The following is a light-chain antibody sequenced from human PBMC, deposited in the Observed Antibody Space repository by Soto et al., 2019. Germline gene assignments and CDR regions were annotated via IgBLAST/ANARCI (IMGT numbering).Light chain of an antibody. CDR1: SSDVGGYNY. V-gene: IGLV2-14*01. CDR3: SSSTSRSLV. J-gene: IGLJ1*01. CDR2: DVS. Sequence: QSALTQPASVSGSPGQSITISCTGTSSDVGGYNYVSWYQQHPGKAPKLMIYDVSNRPSGVSNRFSGSKSGNTASLTISGLQAEDEADYYCSSSTSRSLVFGTGTKVTVL.